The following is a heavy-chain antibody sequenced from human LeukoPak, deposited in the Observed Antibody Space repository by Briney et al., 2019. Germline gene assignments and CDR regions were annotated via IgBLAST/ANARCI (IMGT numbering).Heavy chain of an antibody. D-gene: IGHD6-6*01. CDR1: GFTFSSYA. V-gene: IGHV3-23*01. CDR2: ISGSGGST. Sequence: GGSLRLSCAASGFTFSSYAMSWVRQAPGKGLEWVSAISGSGGSTYYAGSVKGRFTISRDNSKNTLYLQMNSLSAEDTALYYCAKSGSSSNHYYGMDVWGQGTTVTVSS. CDR3: AKSGSSSNHYYGMDV. J-gene: IGHJ6*02.